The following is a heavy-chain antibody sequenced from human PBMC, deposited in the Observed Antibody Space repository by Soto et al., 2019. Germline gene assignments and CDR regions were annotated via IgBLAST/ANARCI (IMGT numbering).Heavy chain of an antibody. CDR1: GGSFSGYY. Sequence: ASETLPLTCAVYGGSFSGYYWSWFRLPPGKGLEWIGEINHSGSTNYNPSLKSRVTISVDASKNQFSLKLSSVTAADTAVYYCARGTLVAGARGDWFYPWGQGTLVTVAS. CDR2: INHSGST. CDR3: ARGTLVAGARGDWFYP. J-gene: IGHJ5*02. V-gene: IGHV4-34*01. D-gene: IGHD6-19*01.